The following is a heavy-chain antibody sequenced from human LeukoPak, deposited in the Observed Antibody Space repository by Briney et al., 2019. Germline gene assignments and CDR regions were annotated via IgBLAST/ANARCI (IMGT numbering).Heavy chain of an antibody. Sequence: GGSLRLSCAASGFTFDDYAMHWVRQAPGKGLEWVSGISGNSGSIGYADSVKGRFTISRDNAKNSLYLQMNSLRAEDTAVYYCARDSIDSSGYYEQLMDVWGKGTTVTVSS. CDR3: ARDSIDSSGYYEQLMDV. CDR2: ISGNSGSI. V-gene: IGHV3-9*01. D-gene: IGHD3-22*01. J-gene: IGHJ6*03. CDR1: GFTFDDYA.